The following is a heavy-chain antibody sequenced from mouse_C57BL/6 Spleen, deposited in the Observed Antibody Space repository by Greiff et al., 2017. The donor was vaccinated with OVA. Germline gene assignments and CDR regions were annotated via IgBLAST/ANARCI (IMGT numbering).Heavy chain of an antibody. V-gene: IGHV5-9-1*02. CDR2: ISSGGDYI. J-gene: IGHJ4*01. D-gene: IGHD4-1*01. CDR1: GFTFSSYA. CDR3: TRNWEGYYAMDY. Sequence: EVNVVESGEGLVKPGGSLKLSCAASGFTFSSYAMSWVRQTPEKRLEWVAYISSGGDYIYYADTVKGRFTISRDNARNTLYLQMSSLKSEDTAMYYCTRNWEGYYAMDYWGQGTSVTVSS.